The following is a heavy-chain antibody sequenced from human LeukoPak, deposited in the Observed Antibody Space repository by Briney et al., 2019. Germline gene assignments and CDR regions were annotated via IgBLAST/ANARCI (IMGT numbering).Heavy chain of an antibody. J-gene: IGHJ4*02. CDR1: GFTPTRYE. CDR2: SSSSGSTI. V-gene: IGHV3-48*03. CDR3: ARDGGTGDYFY. D-gene: IGHD4-17*01. Sequence: GGSLRLSSAASGFTPTRYEMNWVREAPRPRLKWISVSSSSGSTIYYADSVKGRFPISRDNAKNSLYLQMNSLRAEDTAVYYCARDGGTGDYFYCGQGTLVTVSS.